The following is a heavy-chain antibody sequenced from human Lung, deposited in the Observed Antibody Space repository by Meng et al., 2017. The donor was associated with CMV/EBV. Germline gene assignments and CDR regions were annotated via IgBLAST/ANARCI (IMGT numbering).Heavy chain of an antibody. D-gene: IGHD4-11*01. CDR2: ISSSSSYI. Sequence: ESXKISCAASGFTFSSYSMNWVRQAPGKGLEWVSSISSSSSYIYYADSVKGRFTISRDNAKNSLYLQMNSLRAEDTAVYYCARATGGDDWGQGTLVNVSS. J-gene: IGHJ4*02. V-gene: IGHV3-21*01. CDR3: ARATGGDD. CDR1: GFTFSSYS.